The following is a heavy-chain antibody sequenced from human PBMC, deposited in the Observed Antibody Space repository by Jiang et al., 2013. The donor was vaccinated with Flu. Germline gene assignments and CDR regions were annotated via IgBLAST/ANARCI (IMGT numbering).Heavy chain of an antibody. D-gene: IGHD6-6*01. J-gene: IGHJ4*02. V-gene: IGHV4-59*08. CDR3: ARHGEVEAARNFDY. CDR2: IYYSGST. Sequence: PRKGLEWIGYIYYSGSTNYNPSLKSRVTISVDTSKNQFSLKLSSVTAADTAVYYCARHGEVEAARNFDYWGQGTLVTVSS.